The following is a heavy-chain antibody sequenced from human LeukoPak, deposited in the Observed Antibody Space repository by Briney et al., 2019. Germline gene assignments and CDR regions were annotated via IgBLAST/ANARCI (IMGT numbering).Heavy chain of an antibody. CDR2: ISSSGSTI. D-gene: IGHD5-12*01. V-gene: IGHV3-11*01. CDR3: ARSRGVATIPYGMDV. J-gene: IGHJ6*02. CDR1: GFTFSDYY. Sequence: PGGSLRLSCAASGFTFSDYYMSWIRQAPGKGLEWVPYISSSGSTIYYADSVKGRFTISRDNAKNSLYLQMNSLRAEDTAVYYCARSRGVATIPYGMDVWGQGTTVTVSS.